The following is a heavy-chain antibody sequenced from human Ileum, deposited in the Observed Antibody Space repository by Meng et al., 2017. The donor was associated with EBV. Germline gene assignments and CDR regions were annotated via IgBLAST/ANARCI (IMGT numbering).Heavy chain of an antibody. CDR3: ATDVGTVADH. CDR1: GGSFKTFV. Sequence: QGPLVQAVANVKKLGSSWKISCRASGGSFKTFVFSWVRLAPGQGLEWMGGVTPVYTSTLYAKHFKDRVTITADESTNTAIMELKNLQSDDTAIYYCATDVGTVADHWGPGTLVTVSS. D-gene: IGHD4-23*01. CDR2: VTPVYTST. J-gene: IGHJ4*02. V-gene: IGHV1-69*01.